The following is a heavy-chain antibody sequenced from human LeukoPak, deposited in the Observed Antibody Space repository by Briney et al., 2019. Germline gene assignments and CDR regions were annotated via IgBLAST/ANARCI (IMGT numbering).Heavy chain of an antibody. CDR2: IFIGGST. CDR1: EFSVGSNY. Sequence: GGSLRLSCAAPEFSVGSNYMTWVRQAPGKGVEWVSLIFIGGSTYYADSVKGRFTISRDNSKNTLYPQMKSLRAEDTPVYFCARGPSGYRYTGGQGNLGTVSS. J-gene: IGHJ4*02. V-gene: IGHV3-66*01. D-gene: IGHD5-12*01. CDR3: ARGPSGYRYT.